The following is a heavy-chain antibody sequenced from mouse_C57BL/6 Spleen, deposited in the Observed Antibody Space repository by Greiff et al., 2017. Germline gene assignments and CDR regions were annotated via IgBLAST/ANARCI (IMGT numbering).Heavy chain of an antibody. V-gene: IGHV1-55*01. Sequence: QVQLQQPGAELVKPGASVKMSCKASGYTFTSYWITWVKQRPGQGLEWIGDIYPGSGSTNYNEKFKSKATLTVDTSSSTAYMQLSSLTSEDSAVYYGASRDMRSNYEYFGVWGTGTTGTVDS. CDR1: GYTFTSYW. CDR2: IYPGSGST. J-gene: IGHJ1*03. CDR3: ASRDMRSNYEYFGV. D-gene: IGHD2-5*01.